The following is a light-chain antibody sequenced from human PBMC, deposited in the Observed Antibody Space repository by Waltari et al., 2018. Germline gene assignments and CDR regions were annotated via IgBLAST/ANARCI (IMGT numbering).Light chain of an antibody. J-gene: IGLJ2*01. CDR3: SSYTSSHVV. Sequence: QSALPQPASVSGSPGQSITISCTGTSSDVGGYNYVSWYQQHPGKAPKHMLYEVSNPPSGVSNRSSGANSGNTASLSISGLQAEDEADYYCSSYTSSHVVFGGGTKLTVL. CDR1: SSDVGGYNY. V-gene: IGLV2-14*01. CDR2: EVS.